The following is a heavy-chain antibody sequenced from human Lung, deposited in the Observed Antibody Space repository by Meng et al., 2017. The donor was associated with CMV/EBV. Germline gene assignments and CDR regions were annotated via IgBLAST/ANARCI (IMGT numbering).Heavy chain of an antibody. Sequence: GSLTLSCATSGFIFSDSYLNWMRQSPVKGLEWVAVISTSGSPIHSADSVKGRFTISRDNAKNSLYLHMDSLRADDTAVYYCAREFSSWGQGTLVTVSS. V-gene: IGHV3-11*01. J-gene: IGHJ5*01. CDR1: GFIFSDSY. CDR2: ISTSGSPI. CDR3: AREFSS. D-gene: IGHD3-3*01.